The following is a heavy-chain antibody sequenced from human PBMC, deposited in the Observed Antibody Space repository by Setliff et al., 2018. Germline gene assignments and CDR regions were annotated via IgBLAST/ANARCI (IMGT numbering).Heavy chain of an antibody. CDR1: GFTFNTYA. CDR2: ISDTALGI. J-gene: IGHJ5*01. CDR3: ARGGPNLVQGVKPDS. Sequence: PGGSLRLSCAASGFTFNTYAMSWVRQPPGKGLEWVSSISDTALGIYYADSVRGRFTISRDNSKKTLYLQMNSLRAEDTAVYYCARGGPNLVQGVKPDSWGHGTLVTVSS. D-gene: IGHD3-10*01. V-gene: IGHV3-23*01.